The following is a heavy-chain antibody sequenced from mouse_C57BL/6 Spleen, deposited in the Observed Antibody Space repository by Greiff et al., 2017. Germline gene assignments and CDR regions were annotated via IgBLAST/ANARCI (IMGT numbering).Heavy chain of an antibody. CDR2: IYPRDGST. CDR3: AREGYYYGSSHYYAMDY. Sequence: VKLMESGPELVKPGASVKLSCKASGYTFTSYDINWVKQRPGQGLEWIGWIYPRDGSTKYNEKFKGKATLTVDTSSSTAYMELHSLTSEDSAVYFCAREGYYYGSSHYYAMDYWGQGTSVTVSS. D-gene: IGHD1-1*01. CDR1: GYTFTSYD. J-gene: IGHJ4*01. V-gene: IGHV1-85*01.